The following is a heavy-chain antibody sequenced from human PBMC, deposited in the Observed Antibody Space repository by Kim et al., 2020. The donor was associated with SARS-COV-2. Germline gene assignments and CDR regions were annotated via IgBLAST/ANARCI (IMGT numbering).Heavy chain of an antibody. V-gene: IGHV4-61*02. CDR2: IYTSGST. Sequence: SETLSLTCTVSGGSISSGSYYWSWIRQPAGKGLEWIGRIYTSGSTNYNPSLKSRVTISVDTSKNQFSLKLSSVTAADTAVYYCAREGGSHILPFDYWGQGTLVTVSS. J-gene: IGHJ4*02. CDR1: GGSISSGSYY. D-gene: IGHD1-26*01. CDR3: AREGGSHILPFDY.